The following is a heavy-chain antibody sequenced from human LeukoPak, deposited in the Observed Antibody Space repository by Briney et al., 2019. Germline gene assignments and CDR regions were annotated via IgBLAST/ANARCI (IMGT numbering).Heavy chain of an antibody. CDR1: GFSFSTCG. CDR2: ISFDGSNK. CDR3: AREELGSSLGFDP. J-gene: IGHJ5*02. Sequence: PGTSLRLSCAASGFSFSTCGMHWVRQAPGKGLEWVAVISFDGSNKYYADSVKGRFTISRDNSKNTLYLQMNSLRAEDTAVYYCAREELGSSLGFDPWGQGTLVTVSS. D-gene: IGHD3-16*01. V-gene: IGHV3-30*19.